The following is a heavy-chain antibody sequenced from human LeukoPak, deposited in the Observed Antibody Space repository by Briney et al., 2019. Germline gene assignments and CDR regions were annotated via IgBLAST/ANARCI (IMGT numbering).Heavy chain of an antibody. Sequence: ASVKVSCKASGYTFTSYYMHWVRQAPGQGLEWMGIINPSGGSTSYAQKFQGRVTMTRDTSTSTVYMELSSLRSEDTAVYYRAREQGGYAFDIWGQGTMVTVSS. V-gene: IGHV1-46*01. J-gene: IGHJ3*02. CDR3: AREQGGYAFDI. CDR1: GYTFTSYY. CDR2: INPSGGST. D-gene: IGHD3-16*01.